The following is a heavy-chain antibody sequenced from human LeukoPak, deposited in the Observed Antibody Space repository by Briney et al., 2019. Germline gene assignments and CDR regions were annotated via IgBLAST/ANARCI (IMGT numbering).Heavy chain of an antibody. D-gene: IGHD3-22*01. CDR1: GGSFSGYY. CDR2: INHSGST. V-gene: IGHV4-34*01. CDR3: ARSSGQGHCYYYMDV. Sequence: SETLSLTCAVYGGSFSGYYWSWIRQPPGKGLEWIGEINHSGSTNYNPSLKSRVTISVDTSKNQFSLKLSSVTAADTAVYYCARSSGQGHCYYYMDVWGKGTTVTVSS. J-gene: IGHJ6*03.